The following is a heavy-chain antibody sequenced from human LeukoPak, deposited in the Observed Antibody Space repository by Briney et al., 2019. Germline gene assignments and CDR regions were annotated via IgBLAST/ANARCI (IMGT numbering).Heavy chain of an antibody. D-gene: IGHD7-27*01. CDR1: GASIRSLY. CDR3: ASESRQLGN. J-gene: IGHJ4*02. Sequence: SETLSLTCTVSGASIRSLYWSWIRQPPGRGLEWIGFISNSGSPTYNPSLNSRVTISQDTSKNQFSLKVNYVTAADTAVYYCASESRQLGNWGQGTLVTVSS. V-gene: IGHV4-59*01. CDR2: ISNSGSP.